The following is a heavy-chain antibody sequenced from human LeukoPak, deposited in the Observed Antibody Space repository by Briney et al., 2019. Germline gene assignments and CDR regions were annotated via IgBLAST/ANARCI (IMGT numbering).Heavy chain of an antibody. CDR1: GGTFSSYA. V-gene: IGHV1-69*04. J-gene: IGHJ6*02. CDR2: IIPILGIA. Sequence: ASVKVSCKASGGTFSSYAISWVRQAPGQGLEWMGRIIPILGIANYAQKFQGRVTITADKSTSTAYMELSSLRSEDTAVYYCARVSGGSSDYYYYGMDAWGQGTTVTVSS. D-gene: IGHD2-15*01. CDR3: ARVSGGSSDYYYYGMDA.